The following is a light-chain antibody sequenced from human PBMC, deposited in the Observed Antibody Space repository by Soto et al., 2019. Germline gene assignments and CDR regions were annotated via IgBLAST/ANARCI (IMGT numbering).Light chain of an antibody. J-gene: IGKJ4*01. V-gene: IGKV3-11*01. CDR3: RQRYNWPLT. CDR1: QSIGKS. Sequence: TVLTQSPATLSLSPGERATLYCKASQSIGKSLGWFQQKPGQAPRLLIDDAFNRATGIPARFTGSGSGSDFTLTIRSLEPEDFGVYYCRQRYNWPLTFGGGTKVEIK. CDR2: DAF.